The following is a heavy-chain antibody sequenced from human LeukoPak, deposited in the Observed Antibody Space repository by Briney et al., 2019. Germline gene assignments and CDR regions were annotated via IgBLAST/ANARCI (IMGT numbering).Heavy chain of an antibody. Sequence: GASVKVSCKASGGTFSSYAISWVRQAPGQGLEWMGRIIPIFGTANYAQKFQGRVTITTDESTSTAHMELSSLRSEGTAVYYCAREVDTAMVRLLDYWGQGTLVTVSS. J-gene: IGHJ4*02. CDR1: GGTFSSYA. D-gene: IGHD5-18*01. CDR3: AREVDTAMVRLLDY. V-gene: IGHV1-69*05. CDR2: IIPIFGTA.